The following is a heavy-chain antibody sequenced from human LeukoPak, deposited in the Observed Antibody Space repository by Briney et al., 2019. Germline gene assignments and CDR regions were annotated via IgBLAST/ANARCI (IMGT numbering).Heavy chain of an antibody. CDR1: GGSISSSSYY. J-gene: IGHJ4*02. V-gene: IGHV4-39*07. D-gene: IGHD3-10*01. CDR3: ARGRYYGSFGVDY. Sequence: SETLSLTCTVSGGSISSSSYYWGWIRQPPGKGLEWIGSIYYSGSTNYNPSLKSRVTISVDTSKNQFSLKLSSVIAADTAVYYCARGRYYGSFGVDYWGQGTLVTVSS. CDR2: IYYSGST.